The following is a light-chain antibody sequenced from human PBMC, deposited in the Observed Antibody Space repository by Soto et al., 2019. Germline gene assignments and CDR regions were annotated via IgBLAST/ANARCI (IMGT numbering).Light chain of an antibody. V-gene: IGKV3-15*01. CDR3: QQYNNWPLT. J-gene: IGKJ4*01. CDR1: QSVSSD. CDR2: GAS. Sequence: EIVMTQSPAALSVSPGERATFSCRASQSVSSDLAWYQQKPGQAPRLLIYGASTRATGIPARVSGSGSGTEFTLTISSLQYEDCAVYYCQQYNNWPLTLGGGTKVDIK.